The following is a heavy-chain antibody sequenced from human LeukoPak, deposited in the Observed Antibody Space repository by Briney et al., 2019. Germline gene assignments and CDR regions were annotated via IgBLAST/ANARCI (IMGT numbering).Heavy chain of an antibody. Sequence: GGSLRLSCAASGFSFNNYGMYWVRQAPGKGLEWVAFIRHDEKDEYYADSVKGRFTISRDNSKNTVYLQMNSLRADDTALYYCARVLTLWFGALDYWGQGRMVSV. CDR2: IRHDEKDE. D-gene: IGHD3-10*01. CDR3: ARVLTLWFGALDY. CDR1: GFSFNNYG. V-gene: IGHV3-30*02. J-gene: IGHJ4*02.